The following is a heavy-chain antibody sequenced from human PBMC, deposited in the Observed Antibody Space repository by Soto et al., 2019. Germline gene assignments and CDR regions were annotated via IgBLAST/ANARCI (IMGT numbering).Heavy chain of an antibody. CDR2: ISGFNGNT. Sequence: ASVKVSCKSSGYTFNFYGITWVRQAPGQGLEWMGWISGFNGNTNYAADLQGRVTMTTDTSTSTAYMELRGLRSDDTAVYYCARIGVSSGHESPDFDSWGQGTLVTVSS. CDR1: GYTFNFYG. CDR3: ARIGVSSGHESPDFDS. V-gene: IGHV1-18*01. D-gene: IGHD3-16*01. J-gene: IGHJ4*02.